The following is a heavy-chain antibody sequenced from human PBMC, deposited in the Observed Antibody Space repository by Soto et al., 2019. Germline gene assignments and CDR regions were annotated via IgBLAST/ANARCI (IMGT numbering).Heavy chain of an antibody. J-gene: IGHJ5*02. V-gene: IGHV4-59*01. CDR2: FYDSGST. D-gene: IGHD3-22*01. CDR1: RGPISDYY. Sequence: PSETLSLTCTVSRGPISDYYWGWIRQPPGKGLEWVGYFYDSGSTKYNPSLKSRVTISVDTSKNQISLEMKSVTVADTAVYYCARVGSGGYSNNWFDPWGQGTLVTVSS. CDR3: ARVGSGGYSNNWFDP.